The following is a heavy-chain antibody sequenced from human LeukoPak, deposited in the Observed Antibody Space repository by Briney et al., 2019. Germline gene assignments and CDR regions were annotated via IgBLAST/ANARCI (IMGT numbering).Heavy chain of an antibody. CDR3: ARGLNYDSGTYYYYRMDV. Sequence: ETLTLTCAVYGGSFSGYYWSWLRQPPGKGLEWIGDINDRGCTNYDASLNSRVPISVDSSNNQFSLKLSSVTAADTAVHYSARGLNYDSGTYYYYRMDVWGQRTTVTVSS. CDR1: GGSFSGYY. CDR2: INDRGCT. D-gene: IGHD3-10*01. J-gene: IGHJ6*02. V-gene: IGHV4-34*01.